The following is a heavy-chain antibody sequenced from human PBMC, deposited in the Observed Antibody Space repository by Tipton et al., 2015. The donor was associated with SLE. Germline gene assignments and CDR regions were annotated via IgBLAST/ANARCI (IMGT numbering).Heavy chain of an antibody. CDR3: ARGAARGDYDSSGYYTWDY. V-gene: IGHV4-4*09. Sequence: TLSLTCTVSGGSIRSYYWSWIRQPPGKGLEWIGYIYSGGSTNYNPSLKSRVTISVDTSKNQFSLRLSSVTAADTAVFYCARGAARGDYDSSGYYTWDYWGQGSLVTVSS. D-gene: IGHD3-22*01. CDR1: GGSIRSYY. J-gene: IGHJ4*02. CDR2: IYSGGST.